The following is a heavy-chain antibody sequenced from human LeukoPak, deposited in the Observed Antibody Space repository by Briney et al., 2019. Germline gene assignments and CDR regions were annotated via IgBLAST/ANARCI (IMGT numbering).Heavy chain of an antibody. CDR2: IYYSGST. D-gene: IGHD3-22*01. V-gene: IGHV4-30-4*01. J-gene: IGHJ4*02. CDR3: ARVPFRSYYDSSGYCFDY. Sequence: PSETLSLTCTVSGGSISSGDYYWSWIRQRAGKGLEWIGYIYYSGSTYHNPSLKSRVTISVDTSKNQFSLKLSSVTAADTAVYYCARVPFRSYYDSSGYCFDYWGQGTLVTVSS. CDR1: GGSISSGDYY.